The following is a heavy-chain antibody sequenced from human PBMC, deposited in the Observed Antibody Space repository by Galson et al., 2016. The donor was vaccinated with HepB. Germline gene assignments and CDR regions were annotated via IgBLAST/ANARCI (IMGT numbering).Heavy chain of an antibody. CDR3: ARTFRSSWYDVFDI. J-gene: IGHJ3*02. D-gene: IGHD6-13*01. Sequence: SETLSLTCTVSGGSVTTYYWSWIRQPPGKGLEWIGYLHYSGTTKYNPPLKSRVTISVDTSKNQFSLRLNSLTAADTAVYYCARTFRSSWYDVFDIWGQGTLVTVSS. CDR1: GGSVTTYY. CDR2: LHYSGTT. V-gene: IGHV4-59*02.